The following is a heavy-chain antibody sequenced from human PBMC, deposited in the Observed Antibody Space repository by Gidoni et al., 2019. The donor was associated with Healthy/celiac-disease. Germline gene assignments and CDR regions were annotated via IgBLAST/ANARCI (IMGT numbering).Heavy chain of an antibody. Sequence: EVQLVESGGGLVQPGGSLRLSCAASGFTLSSYSMNWVRPAPGKGLDWVSYISSSSSTIYYADSVKGRFTIARDNAKNSLYLQMNSLRAEDTAVYYCATQQLGGDYYYGMDVWGKGTTVTVSS. V-gene: IGHV3-48*01. CDR2: ISSSSSTI. J-gene: IGHJ6*04. D-gene: IGHD6-13*01. CDR1: GFTLSSYS. CDR3: ATQQLGGDYYYGMDV.